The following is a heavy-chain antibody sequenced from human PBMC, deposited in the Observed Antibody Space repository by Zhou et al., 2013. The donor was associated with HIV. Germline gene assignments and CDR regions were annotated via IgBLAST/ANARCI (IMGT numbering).Heavy chain of an antibody. V-gene: IGHV1-18*01. Sequence: QVQLVQSGGEVKKPGASVKVSCRASGYTFTSYGISWVRQAPGQGLEWMGWISAYNGDTNYEQNLQGRVTMTTDISTSTAYMELRSLRSDDTAVYYCARGGSGYYRDAFDIWGQGTMVTVSS. CDR2: ISAYNGDT. D-gene: IGHD5-12*01. J-gene: IGHJ3*02. CDR1: GYTFTSYG. CDR3: ARGGSGYYRDAFDI.